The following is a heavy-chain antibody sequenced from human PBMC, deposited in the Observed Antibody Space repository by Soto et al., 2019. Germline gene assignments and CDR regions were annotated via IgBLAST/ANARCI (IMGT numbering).Heavy chain of an antibody. CDR1: GYTFTSYY. Sequence: ASVKVSCKASGYTFTSYYMHWVRQAPGQGLEWMGIINPSGGSTSYAQKFQGRVTMTRDTSTSTVYMELSSLRSEDTAVYYCARSSRRLRYFDWLLFEKTFDYWGQGTLVTVSS. CDR2: INPSGGST. D-gene: IGHD3-9*01. CDR3: ARSSRRLRYFDWLLFEKTFDY. J-gene: IGHJ4*02. V-gene: IGHV1-46*01.